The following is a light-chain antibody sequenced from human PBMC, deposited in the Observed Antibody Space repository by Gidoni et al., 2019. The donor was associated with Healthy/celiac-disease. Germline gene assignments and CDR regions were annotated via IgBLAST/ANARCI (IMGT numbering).Light chain of an antibody. CDR3: SSYAGSNNLV. J-gene: IGLJ2*01. CDR2: EVS. Sequence: QSALTQPTSASGSPGQSVTISCTGTSSGVGGYNYVSWYQQHPGKAPKLMIYEVSKRPSGVPDRFSGSKSGNTASLTVSGLQAEDEADYYCSSYAGSNNLVFGGGTKLTVL. CDR1: SSGVGGYNY. V-gene: IGLV2-8*01.